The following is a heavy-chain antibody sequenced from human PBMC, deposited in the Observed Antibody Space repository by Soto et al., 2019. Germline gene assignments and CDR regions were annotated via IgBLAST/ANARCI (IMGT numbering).Heavy chain of an antibody. D-gene: IGHD1-1*01. CDR3: ATDGERRRFAY. V-gene: IGHV4-30-4*01. Sequence: QVQLQESGPGLVKPSQTLSLTCTVSGGSISSGDYYWSWIRQPPGKGLEYIGDIYYSESTYYNPSLKSRVTISVDTSKDQFSLKRNSVTAADTAVYYCATDGERRRFAYWGQGTRVTVSS. J-gene: IGHJ4*02. CDR2: IYYSEST. CDR1: GGSISSGDYY.